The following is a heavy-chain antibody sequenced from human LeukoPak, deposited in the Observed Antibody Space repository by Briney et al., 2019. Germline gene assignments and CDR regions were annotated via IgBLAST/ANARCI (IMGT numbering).Heavy chain of an antibody. CDR1: GGSFSSYY. V-gene: IGHV4-59*01. D-gene: IGHD5-18*01. J-gene: IGHJ5*02. CDR3: ARCGYSYGLLGTKPDNWFDP. CDR2: IYYSGST. Sequence: TETLSLTCAVYGGSFSSYYWSWIRQPPGKGLEWIGYIYYSGSTNYNPSLKSRVTISVDTSKNQFSLKLSSVTAADTAVYYCARCGYSYGLLGTKPDNWFDPWGQGTLVTVSS.